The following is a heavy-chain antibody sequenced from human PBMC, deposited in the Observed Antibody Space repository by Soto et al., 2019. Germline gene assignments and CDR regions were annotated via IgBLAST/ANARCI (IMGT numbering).Heavy chain of an antibody. D-gene: IGHD3-10*01. CDR1: GYTFTGYY. V-gene: IGHV1-2*02. J-gene: IGHJ6*02. CDR3: ARDEYYGSGTASDYYYYYGMDV. CDR2: INPNSGGT. Sequence: ASVKVSCKASGYTFTGYYMHWVRQAPGQGLEWMGWINPNSGGTNYAQKFQGRVTMTRDTSVSTAYMELSRLRSDDTAVYYCARDEYYGSGTASDYYYYYGMDVWGQGTTVTVSS.